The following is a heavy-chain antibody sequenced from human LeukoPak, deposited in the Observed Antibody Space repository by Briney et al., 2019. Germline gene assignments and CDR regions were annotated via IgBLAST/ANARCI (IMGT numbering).Heavy chain of an antibody. CDR1: GFTFSSYG. J-gene: IGHJ4*02. D-gene: IGHD6-13*01. Sequence: GGSLRLSCAASGFTFSSYGMHWVRQAPGKGLEWVAFIRYDGSNKYYADSVKGRFTISRDNSKNTLYLQMNSLRAEDTAVYYCAKDLIAAAGKSPHRPLDYWGQGTLVTVSS. CDR2: IRYDGSNK. CDR3: AKDLIAAAGKSPHRPLDY. V-gene: IGHV3-30*02.